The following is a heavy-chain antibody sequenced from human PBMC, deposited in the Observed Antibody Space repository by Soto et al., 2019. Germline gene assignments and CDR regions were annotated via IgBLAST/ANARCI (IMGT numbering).Heavy chain of an antibody. Sequence: QVQLVQSGAEVKKPGSSVKVSCKASGGTFSSYTISWVRQAPGQGLEWMGRLIPILGIANYAQKFQGRVTITADKSTSTAYMELSSLRSEDTAVYYCATPLHSGWAYYFDYWGQGTLVTVSS. CDR3: ATPLHSGWAYYFDY. V-gene: IGHV1-69*02. CDR2: LIPILGIA. D-gene: IGHD6-19*01. CDR1: GGTFSSYT. J-gene: IGHJ4*02.